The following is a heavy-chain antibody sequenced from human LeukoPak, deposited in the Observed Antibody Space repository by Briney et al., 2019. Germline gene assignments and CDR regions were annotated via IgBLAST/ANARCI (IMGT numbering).Heavy chain of an antibody. V-gene: IGHV3-30-3*01. CDR2: ISYDGSNK. Sequence: PGGSLRLSCAASGFTFSSYAMHWVRQAPGKGLEWVAVISYDGSNKYYADSVKGRFTISRDNSKNTLYLQMNSLGAEDTAVYYCARDLYVVVVAATPDYWGQGTLVTVSS. J-gene: IGHJ4*02. CDR1: GFTFSSYA. CDR3: ARDLYVVVVAATPDY. D-gene: IGHD2-15*01.